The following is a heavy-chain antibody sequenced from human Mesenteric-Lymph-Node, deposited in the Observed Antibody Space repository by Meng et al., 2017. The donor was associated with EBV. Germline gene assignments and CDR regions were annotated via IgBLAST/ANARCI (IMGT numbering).Heavy chain of an antibody. CDR2: IESSES. J-gene: IGHJ4*02. D-gene: IGHD3-10*01. CDR1: GFTFSSYS. Sequence: EVQLVESGGGLVKPGGPLRLSCAASGFTFSSYSMNWVRQAPGKGLEWVSTIESSESYYTDSVKGRFTISRDNAKNSLYLQMSSLRAEDTGVYYCARDSNQVRGFDYWGQGTLVTVSS. CDR3: ARDSNQVRGFDY. V-gene: IGHV3-21*01.